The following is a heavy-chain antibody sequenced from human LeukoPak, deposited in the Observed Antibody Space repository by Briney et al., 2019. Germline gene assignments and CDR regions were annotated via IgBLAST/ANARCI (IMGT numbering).Heavy chain of an antibody. CDR3: TRGLVGGTPPYYFHGMDV. Sequence: GGSLRLSCAASGFTFDDYAMHWVRQAPGKGLEWVSVISWKSGNIGYADSVKGRFTISRDNAKNSLYLQMNSLRPEDTALYYCTRGLVGGTPPYYFHGMDVWGQGTTVTVS. J-gene: IGHJ6*02. CDR1: GFTFDDYA. V-gene: IGHV3-9*01. D-gene: IGHD1-26*01. CDR2: ISWKSGNI.